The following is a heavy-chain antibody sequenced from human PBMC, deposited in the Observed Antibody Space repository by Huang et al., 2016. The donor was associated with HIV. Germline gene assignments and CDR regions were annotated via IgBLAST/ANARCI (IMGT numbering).Heavy chain of an antibody. V-gene: IGHV3-30*18. Sequence: QVHLVESGGGVVQPGRSLRLSCAASGFTFSGYGMHWVRQAPGKGLEWVAVITCDGKNKYDADSVRGRFTVSRDNSQNTVSLQMNTLSAEDTAVYYCAKDNDLYYFDYWGQGTLVTVSS. J-gene: IGHJ4*02. CDR1: GFTFSGYG. CDR3: AKDNDLYYFDY. CDR2: ITCDGKNK. D-gene: IGHD1-1*01.